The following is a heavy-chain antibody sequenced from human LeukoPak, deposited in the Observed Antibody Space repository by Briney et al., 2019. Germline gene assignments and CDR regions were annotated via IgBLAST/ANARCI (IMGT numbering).Heavy chain of an antibody. J-gene: IGHJ3*02. CDR3: TRSIVVSLPAPNAFDI. Sequence: PSETLSLTCTVSGGSISSSSYYWGWIRQPPGKGLEWIGSIYYSGSTYYNPSLKSRVTISVDTSKNQFSLKLSSVTAADTAVYYCTRSIVVSLPAPNAFDIWGQGTMVTVSS. V-gene: IGHV4-39*07. CDR1: GGSISSSSYY. CDR2: IYYSGST. D-gene: IGHD2-2*01.